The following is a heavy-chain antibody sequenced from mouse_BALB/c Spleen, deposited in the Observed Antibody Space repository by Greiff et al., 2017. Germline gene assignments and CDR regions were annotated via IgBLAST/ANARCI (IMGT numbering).Heavy chain of an antibody. CDR3: ARGEVRRFAY. CDR1: GFTFSSFG. D-gene: IGHD2-14*01. CDR2: ISSGSSTI. J-gene: IGHJ3*01. Sequence: EVKLQESGGGLVQPGGSRKLSCAASGFTFSSFGMHWVRQAPEKGLEWVAYISSGSSTIYYADTVKGRFTISRDNPKNTLFLQMTSLRSEDTAMYYCARGEVRRFAYWGQGTLVTVSA. V-gene: IGHV5-17*02.